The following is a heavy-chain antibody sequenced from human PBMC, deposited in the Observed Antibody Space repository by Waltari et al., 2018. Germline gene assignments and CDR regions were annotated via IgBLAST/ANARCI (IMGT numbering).Heavy chain of an antibody. J-gene: IGHJ4*02. D-gene: IGHD1-26*01. CDR3: ARGRRVGATRGVYFDY. CDR1: GGSISSHY. V-gene: IGHV4-59*11. CDR2: INHSGST. Sequence: QVQLQESGPGLVKPSETLSLTCTVSGGSISSHYWSWIRQPPGKGLEWIGEINHSGSTNYNPSLKSRVTISVDTSKNQFSLKLSSVTAADTAVYYCARGRRVGATRGVYFDYWGQGTLVTVSS.